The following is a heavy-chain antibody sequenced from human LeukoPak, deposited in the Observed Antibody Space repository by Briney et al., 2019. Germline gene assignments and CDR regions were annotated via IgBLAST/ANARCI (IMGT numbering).Heavy chain of an antibody. V-gene: IGHV3-15*07. D-gene: IGHD6-6*01. CDR1: GYTFTGYY. CDR2: IKSKTDGGTT. CDR3: TTTSSSRDYYYGMDV. J-gene: IGHJ6*02. Sequence: SCKASGYTFTGYYMHWVRQAPGKGLEWVGRIKSKTDGGTTDYAAPVKGRFTISRDDSKNTLYLQMNSLKTEDTAVYYCTTTSSSRDYYYGMDVWGQGTTVTVSS.